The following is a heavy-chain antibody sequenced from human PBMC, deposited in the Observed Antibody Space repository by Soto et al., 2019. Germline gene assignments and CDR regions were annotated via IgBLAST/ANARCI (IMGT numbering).Heavy chain of an antibody. Sequence: SVKVSCKASGYTFTSYAMHWVRQAPGQRLEWMGWINAGNGNTKYSQKFQGRVTITRDTSASTAYMELSSLRSEDTAVYYCARCSSGSYYGDDAFDIWGQGTMVTVSS. J-gene: IGHJ3*02. CDR2: INAGNGNT. CDR1: GYTFTSYA. V-gene: IGHV1-3*01. CDR3: ARCSSGSYYGDDAFDI. D-gene: IGHD1-26*01.